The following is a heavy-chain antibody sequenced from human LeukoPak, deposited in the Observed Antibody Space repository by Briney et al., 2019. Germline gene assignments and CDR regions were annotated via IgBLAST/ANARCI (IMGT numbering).Heavy chain of an antibody. D-gene: IGHD2-15*01. V-gene: IGHV3-23*01. CDR3: AKGPLYCSGASCYSVDY. CDR1: GFTFSSCA. CDR2: ISRSSNNT. Sequence: GGSLRLSCAASGFTFSSCAMSWVRQAPGKGLEWVSTISRSSNNTYYAESVKGRFTISRDNSRTTLSLHMSSLRGDDTAVYYCAKGPLYCSGASCYSVDYWGQGTLVTVSS. J-gene: IGHJ4*02.